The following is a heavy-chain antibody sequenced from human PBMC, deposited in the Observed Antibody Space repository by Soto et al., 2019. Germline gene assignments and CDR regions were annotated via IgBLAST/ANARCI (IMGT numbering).Heavy chain of an antibody. V-gene: IGHV3-49*04. D-gene: IGHD3-3*01. CDR1: GFTFGDYA. CDR3: TRARDFWSGYRIRYYYGMDV. CDR2: IRSKAYGGTT. Sequence: GGSLRLSSTASGFTFGDYAMSWVRQAPGKGLECVGFIRSKAYGGTTEYAASVKGRFTISRDDSKSIAYLQMNSLKTEDTAVYYCTRARDFWSGYRIRYYYGMDVWGQGTTVTVYS. J-gene: IGHJ6*02.